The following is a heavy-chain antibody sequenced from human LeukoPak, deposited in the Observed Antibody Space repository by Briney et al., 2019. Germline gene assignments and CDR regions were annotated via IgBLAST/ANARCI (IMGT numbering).Heavy chain of an antibody. CDR2: IYYSGST. CDR3: ERARSIAAAVANNWFDP. J-gene: IGHJ5*02. Sequence: SETLSLTCTVSGGSISSGGYYWSWIRQHPGKGLERIGYIYYSGSTYYNPSLKSRVTISVDTSKNQFSLKLSSVTAADTAVYYCERARSIAAAVANNWFDPWGQGTLVTVSS. V-gene: IGHV4-31*03. D-gene: IGHD6-13*01. CDR1: GGSISSGGYY.